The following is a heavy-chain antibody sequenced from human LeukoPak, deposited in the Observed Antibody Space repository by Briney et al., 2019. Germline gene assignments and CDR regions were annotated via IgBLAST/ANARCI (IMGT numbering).Heavy chain of an antibody. CDR3: ARGGYCSSTSCYRWFDP. Sequence: SETLSLTCTVSGGSFSSSYWSWIRQPAGKGLEWIGRIYTSGSTNYNPSLKSRVTISVDTSKNQFSLKLSSVTAADTAVYYCARGGYCSSTSCYRWFDPWGQGTLVTVSS. V-gene: IGHV4-4*07. CDR2: IYTSGST. J-gene: IGHJ5*02. D-gene: IGHD2-2*01. CDR1: GGSFSSSY.